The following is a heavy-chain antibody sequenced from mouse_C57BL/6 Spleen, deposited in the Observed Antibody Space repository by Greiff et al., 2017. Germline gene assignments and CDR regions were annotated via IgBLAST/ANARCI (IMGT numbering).Heavy chain of an antibody. CDR3: ARTLLLYYFDY. CDR2: ISDGGSYT. V-gene: IGHV5-4*03. D-gene: IGHD2-10*01. CDR1: GFTFSSYA. J-gene: IGHJ2*01. Sequence: EVKLVESGGGLVKPGGSLKLSCAASGFTFSSYAMSWVRQTPEKRLEWVATISDGGSYTYYPDNVKGRFTISRDNAKNNLYLQMSHLKSEDTAMYYCARTLLLYYFDYWGQGTTLTVSS.